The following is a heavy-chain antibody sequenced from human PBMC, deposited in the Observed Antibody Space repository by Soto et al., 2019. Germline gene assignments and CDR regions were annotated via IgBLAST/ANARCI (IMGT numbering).Heavy chain of an antibody. D-gene: IGHD3-9*01. CDR2: INPNSGGT. CDR3: ARDRLYFDILTGYYGGYYYSGM. J-gene: IGHJ6*01. V-gene: IGHV1-2*02. CDR1: RDGFAGCS. Sequence: PVEPCSEARRDGFAGCSMQSLRHSREKGHGWVGWINPNSGGTNYAQKFQGRVTMTRDTSISTAYMELSRLRSDDTAVYYCARDRLYFDILTGYYGGYYYSGM.